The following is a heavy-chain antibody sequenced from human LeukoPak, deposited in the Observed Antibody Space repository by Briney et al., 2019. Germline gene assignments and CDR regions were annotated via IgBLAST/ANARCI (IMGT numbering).Heavy chain of an antibody. Sequence: GGSLRLSCAASGFTFSSYTMNWVRQGPGKGLERVSSISTSSSYIHYADSVKGRFTISRDNAKNSLFLQMNSLRAEDTAVYYCARDIATAGHFAFDYWGQGTLVTVSS. CDR3: ARDIATAGHFAFDY. CDR2: ISTSSSYI. V-gene: IGHV3-21*01. CDR1: GFTFSSYT. D-gene: IGHD6-13*01. J-gene: IGHJ4*02.